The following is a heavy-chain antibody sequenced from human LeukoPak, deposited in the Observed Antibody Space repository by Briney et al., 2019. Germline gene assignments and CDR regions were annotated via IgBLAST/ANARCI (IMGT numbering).Heavy chain of an antibody. CDR1: GFTFSNYD. D-gene: IGHD5-18*01. Sequence: GGSLRLSCAASGFTFSNYDMHWVRQAPGKGLEWVAVIWYDGSNKYYADSVKGRFTISRDDSKNTLYLQMNSLKTEDTAVYYCTTGTWIQLWLADYWGQGTLVTVSS. J-gene: IGHJ4*02. CDR3: TTGTWIQLWLADY. CDR2: IWYDGSNK. V-gene: IGHV3-33*01.